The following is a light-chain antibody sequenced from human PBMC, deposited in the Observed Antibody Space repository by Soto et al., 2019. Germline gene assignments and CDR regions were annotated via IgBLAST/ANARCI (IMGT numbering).Light chain of an antibody. Sequence: DIQMTQSPPSLSASVGDRVTISCRASLGIANYVLWYQQRPGKVPKLLIYGASSLLSGVLSRFSGSGSGTDFTLTISSLQPDDFATYYCQQYNSYSPFTIGGGTKVDIK. CDR1: LGIANY. CDR3: QQYNSYSPFT. J-gene: IGKJ4*01. CDR2: GAS. V-gene: IGKV1-27*01.